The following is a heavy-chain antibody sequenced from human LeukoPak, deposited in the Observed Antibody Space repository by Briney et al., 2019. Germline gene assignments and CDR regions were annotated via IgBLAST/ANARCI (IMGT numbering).Heavy chain of an antibody. V-gene: IGHV3-74*01. D-gene: IGHD5-12*01. CDR2: IKGDECRT. J-gene: IGHJ4*02. CDR3: GRGGYGGYY. Sequence: GGPLRLSCAASGFTFRNFWMHWVRHAPRKGLVWVSRIKGDECRTIYADSVKGRFTISRDNAQNTLHPEMNTLRAEHTAGYYCGRGGYGGYYWVRGRLVSVS. CDR1: GFTFRNFW.